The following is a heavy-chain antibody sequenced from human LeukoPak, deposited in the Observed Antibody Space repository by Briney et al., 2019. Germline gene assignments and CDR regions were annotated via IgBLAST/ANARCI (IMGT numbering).Heavy chain of an antibody. D-gene: IGHD3-10*02. CDR3: AKEELRRITMWGYMDV. CDR2: ITGSADNT. CDR1: GFTFSNYV. Sequence: GGSLRLSCVASGFTFSNYVMIWVRQAPGKGLEWVSAITGSADNTFYADSAKGRFTISRDNSKNTLYLQMNSLSAEDTAFYYCAKEELRRITMWGYMDVWGKGTTVTISS. V-gene: IGHV3-23*01. J-gene: IGHJ6*03.